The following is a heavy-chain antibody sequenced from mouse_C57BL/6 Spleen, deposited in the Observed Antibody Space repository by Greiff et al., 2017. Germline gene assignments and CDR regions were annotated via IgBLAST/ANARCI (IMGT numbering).Heavy chain of an antibody. CDR2: ISSGSSTI. J-gene: IGHJ4*01. CDR3: ARIYYDHYYAMDY. V-gene: IGHV5-17*01. Sequence: EVQRVESGGGLVKPGGSLKLSCAASGFTFSDYGMHWVRQAPEKGLEWVAYISSGSSTIYYADTVKGRFTISRDNAKNTLFLQMTSLRSEDTAMYYCARIYYDHYYAMDYWGQGTSVTVSS. CDR1: GFTFSDYG. D-gene: IGHD2-4*01.